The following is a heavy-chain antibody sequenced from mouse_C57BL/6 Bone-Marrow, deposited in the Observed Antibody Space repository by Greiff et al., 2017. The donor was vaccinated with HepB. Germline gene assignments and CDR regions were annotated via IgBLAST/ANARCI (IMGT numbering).Heavy chain of an antibody. CDR2: ISYDGSN. J-gene: IGHJ3*01. Sequence: EVQLQQSGPGLVKPSQSLSLTCSVTGYSITSGYYWNWIRQFPGNKLEWMGYISYDGSNNYNPSLKNRISITRDTSKNQFFLKLNSVTTEDTATYYCASPPYYYGSSAWFAYWGQGTLVTVSA. D-gene: IGHD1-1*01. CDR1: GYSITSGYY. CDR3: ASPPYYYGSSAWFAY. V-gene: IGHV3-6*01.